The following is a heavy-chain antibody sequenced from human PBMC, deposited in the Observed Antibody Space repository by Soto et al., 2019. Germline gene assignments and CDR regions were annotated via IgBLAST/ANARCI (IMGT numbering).Heavy chain of an antibody. CDR3: ARTGYSSSSMESYYYYYYGMDV. J-gene: IGHJ6*02. D-gene: IGHD6-6*01. CDR1: GGSISSYY. V-gene: IGHV4-59*01. CDR2: IYYSGST. Sequence: SETLSLTCTVSGGSISSYYWSWIRQPPGKGLEWIGYIYYSGSTNYNPSLKSRVTISVDTSKNQFSLKLSSVTAADTAVYYCARTGYSSSSMESYYYYYYGMDVWGQGTTVTVS.